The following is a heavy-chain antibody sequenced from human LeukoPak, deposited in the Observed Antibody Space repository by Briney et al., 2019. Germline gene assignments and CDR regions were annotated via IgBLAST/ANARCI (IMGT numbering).Heavy chain of an antibody. D-gene: IGHD3-10*01. J-gene: IGHJ4*02. CDR2: IYYSGST. CDR1: GGSISSYY. Sequence: SETLSLTCTVSGGSISSYYWSWIRQPPGKGLEWIGYIYYSGSTNYNPSLKSRVTISVDTSKNQFSLKLSSVTAADTAVYYCAGGWYYGSGSPPGQDYWGQGTLVTVSS. V-gene: IGHV4-59*08. CDR3: AGGWYYGSGSPPGQDY.